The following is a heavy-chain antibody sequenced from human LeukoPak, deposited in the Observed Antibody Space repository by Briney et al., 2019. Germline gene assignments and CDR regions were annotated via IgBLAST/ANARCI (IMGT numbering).Heavy chain of an antibody. CDR3: ATLDHYDILTGSTQAVK. Sequence: ASVKVSCKASGYTFTGYYIHWVRQAPGQGLEWMGIINPSGGSTSYAQKFQGRVTMTRDMSTSTVYMELSSLRSEDTAVYYCATLDHYDILTGSTQAVKWGQGTLVTVSS. J-gene: IGHJ4*02. CDR2: INPSGGST. V-gene: IGHV1-46*01. CDR1: GYTFTGYY. D-gene: IGHD3-9*01.